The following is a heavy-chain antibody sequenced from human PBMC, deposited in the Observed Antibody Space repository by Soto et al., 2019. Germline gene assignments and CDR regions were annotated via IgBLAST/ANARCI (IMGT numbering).Heavy chain of an antibody. V-gene: IGHV4-59*08. CDR3: ARGGALGYCSGGSCHQNDY. Sequence: NPSETLSLTCTVSGGSISSYYWSWIRQPPGKGLEWIGYIYYSGSTNYNPSLKSRATISVDTSKNQFSLKLSSVTAADTAVYYCARGGALGYCSGGSCHQNDYWGQGTLVTVS. CDR2: IYYSGST. CDR1: GGSISSYY. J-gene: IGHJ4*02. D-gene: IGHD2-15*01.